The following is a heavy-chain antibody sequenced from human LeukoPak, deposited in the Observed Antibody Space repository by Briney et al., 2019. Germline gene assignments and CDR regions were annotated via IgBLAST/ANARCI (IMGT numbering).Heavy chain of an antibody. J-gene: IGHJ6*03. CDR2: ISYDGSNK. CDR3: AKAPRRYYYYYYMDV. V-gene: IGHV3-30*18. CDR1: GFTFSSYG. Sequence: GGSLRLSCAASGFTFSSYGMHWVRQAPGKGLEWVAVISYDGSNKYYADSVKGRFTISRDNSKNTLYLQMNSLRAEDTAVYYCAKAPRRYYYYYYMDVWGKGTTVTVSS.